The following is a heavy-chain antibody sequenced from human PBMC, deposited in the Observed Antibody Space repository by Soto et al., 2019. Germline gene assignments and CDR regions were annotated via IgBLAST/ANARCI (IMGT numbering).Heavy chain of an antibody. J-gene: IGHJ4*02. Sequence: EVQLVESGGGLVQPGRSLRLSCAASGFTFDDYAMHWVRQAPGKGLEWVSGISWNSGSIGYADSVKGRFTISRDNAKNSLYLQMNSLRAEDTALYYCAKDTGSWSSCYFDYWGQGTLVTVSS. CDR2: ISWNSGSI. CDR1: GFTFDDYA. D-gene: IGHD1-26*01. CDR3: AKDTGSWSSCYFDY. V-gene: IGHV3-9*01.